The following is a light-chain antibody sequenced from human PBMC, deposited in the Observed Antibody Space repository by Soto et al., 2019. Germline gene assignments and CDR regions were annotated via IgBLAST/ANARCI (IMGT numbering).Light chain of an antibody. J-gene: IGKJ5*01. V-gene: IGKV3-20*01. CDR1: GSFSSSY. CDR3: HLKVSAPPSGA. CDR2: GAS. Sequence: IGMTPSRGTLSFSPGERSPLSCRASGSFSSSYFAWYQQKPGQAPRLLIYGASSRATGIPDRFSGSGSGTDFTLTISRRVPKDFAVYYCHLKVSAPPSGAFGQGTRLEIK.